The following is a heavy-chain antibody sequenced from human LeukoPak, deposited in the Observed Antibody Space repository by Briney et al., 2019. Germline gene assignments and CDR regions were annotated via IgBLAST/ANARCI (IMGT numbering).Heavy chain of an antibody. CDR2: ISYDGSNK. J-gene: IGHJ2*01. Sequence: GRSLRLSCAASGFTFSSYGMQWVRQAPGKGLEGVADISYDGSNKYYADSVKGRFTISRDNSKNTLYLQMNSLTAEDTAVYYCAKDRGIAAAGTYWYFDLWGRGTLVTVSS. CDR3: AKDRGIAAAGTYWYFDL. CDR1: GFTFSSYG. V-gene: IGHV3-30*18. D-gene: IGHD6-13*01.